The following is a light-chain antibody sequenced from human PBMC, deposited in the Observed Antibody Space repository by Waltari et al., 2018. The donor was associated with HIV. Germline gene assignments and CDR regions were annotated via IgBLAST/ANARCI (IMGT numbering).Light chain of an antibody. V-gene: IGKV1-5*03. CDR2: QAS. CDR1: QSISNY. CDR3: QQYSTSPFT. J-gene: IGKJ3*01. Sequence: DIQMTQSPSTLSAFVGDRVTITCRASQSISNYLAWYQQKPGKAPNLLLYQASILENGVPSRFTGSGSGTEFTLTISSLQPDYSATYYCQQYSTSPFTFGPGTKVHIK.